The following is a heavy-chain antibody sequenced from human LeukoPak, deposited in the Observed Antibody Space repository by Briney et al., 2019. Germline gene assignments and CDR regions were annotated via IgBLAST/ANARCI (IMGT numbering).Heavy chain of an antibody. CDR2: ISSSSSYI. CDR3: ARDQSRTLWFGELYYFDY. J-gene: IGHJ4*02. D-gene: IGHD3-10*01. V-gene: IGHV3-21*01. Sequence: GGSLRLSYAASGFTFSSYSMNWVRQAPGKGLEWVSSISSSSSYIYYADSVKGRFTISRDNAENSLYLQMNSLRAEDTAVYYCARDQSRTLWFGELYYFDYWGQGTLVTVSS. CDR1: GFTFSSYS.